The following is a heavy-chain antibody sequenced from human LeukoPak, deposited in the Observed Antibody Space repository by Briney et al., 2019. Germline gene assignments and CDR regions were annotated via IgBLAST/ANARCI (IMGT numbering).Heavy chain of an antibody. CDR1: GFAVSNSY. Sequence: GGSLRLSCTASGFAVSNSYMSWVRQAPGKGLEWVSLIYNAVTYADSVKGRFTISRDDSKNTLNLQMNSLRAEDTAVYYCARSNYYDSRSWGFDIWGQGTMVTVSS. CDR3: ARSNYYDSRSWGFDI. D-gene: IGHD3-22*01. J-gene: IGHJ3*02. V-gene: IGHV3-53*05. CDR2: IYNAVT.